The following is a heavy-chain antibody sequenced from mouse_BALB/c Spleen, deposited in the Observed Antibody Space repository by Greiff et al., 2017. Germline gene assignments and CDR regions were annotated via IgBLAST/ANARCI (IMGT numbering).Heavy chain of an antibody. CDR3: ARSGGYYGNYYAMDY. D-gene: IGHD2-1*01. Sequence: QVQLQQSGPELVKPGASVRISCKASGYTFTSYYIHWVKQRPGQGLEWIGWIYPGNVNTKYNEKFKGKATLTADKSSSTAYMQLSSLTSEDSAVYFCARSGGYYGNYYAMDYWGQGTSVTVSS. J-gene: IGHJ4*01. V-gene: IGHV1S56*01. CDR2: IYPGNVNT. CDR1: GYTFTSYY.